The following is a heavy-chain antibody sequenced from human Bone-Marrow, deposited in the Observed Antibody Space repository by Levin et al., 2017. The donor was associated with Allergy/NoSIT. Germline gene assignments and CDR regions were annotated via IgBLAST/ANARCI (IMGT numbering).Heavy chain of an antibody. CDR1: GYSFINYW. V-gene: IGHV5-51*01. Sequence: RGESLKISCQTSGYSFINYWIGWVRQMPGKGPEWMAIISPGDSETRYRSSFEGHVTVSADKSINTVYLRWSSLKASDTAMYYCVGHGNGYPFATPNIDYWGQGTLVTVSS. J-gene: IGHJ4*02. CDR2: ISPGDSET. CDR3: VGHGNGYPFATPNIDY. D-gene: IGHD2-15*01.